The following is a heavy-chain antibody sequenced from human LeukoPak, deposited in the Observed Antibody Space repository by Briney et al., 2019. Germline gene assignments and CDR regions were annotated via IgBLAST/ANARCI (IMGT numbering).Heavy chain of an antibody. V-gene: IGHV1-69*04. CDR2: IIPILGIA. CDR1: GGTFSSYT. CDR3: ARETEWLVETYYYYGMDV. D-gene: IGHD6-19*01. Sequence: EASVKVSCKASGGTFSSYTISWVRQAPGQGLEWMGRIIPILGIANYAQKFQGRVTITADKSTSTAYMELSSLRSEETAVYYCARETEWLVETYYYYGMDVWGQGTTVTVPS. J-gene: IGHJ6*02.